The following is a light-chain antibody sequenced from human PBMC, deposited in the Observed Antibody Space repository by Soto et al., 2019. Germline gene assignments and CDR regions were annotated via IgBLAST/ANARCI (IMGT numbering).Light chain of an antibody. V-gene: IGKV1-12*01. Sequence: DIQMTQSPSSVSASVGDRVTITCRASQGISNWLAWCQQRPGKDTKILIYAASTLQSGVPSRFSGSGSGTDFTFTISSLQPEDIATYYCQQYDDLLFTFGPGTKVDIK. J-gene: IGKJ3*01. CDR2: AAS. CDR3: QQYDDLLFT. CDR1: QGISNW.